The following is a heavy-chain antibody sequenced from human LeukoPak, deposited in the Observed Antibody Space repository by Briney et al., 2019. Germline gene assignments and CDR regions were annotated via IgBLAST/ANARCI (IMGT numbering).Heavy chain of an antibody. CDR2: ISGSGGTT. CDR1: GFTFSNYA. V-gene: IGHV3-23*01. D-gene: IGHD4-17*01. CDR3: AKGPTVNYMDA. J-gene: IGHJ6*03. Sequence: GGSLRLSCAASGFTFSNYAMSWVRQAPAKGLEWVSVISGSGGTTHYADSVKGRFTISRDNSKNTLSLQMNSLRAEDTAVYYCAKGPTVNYMDAWGKGTTVTVSS.